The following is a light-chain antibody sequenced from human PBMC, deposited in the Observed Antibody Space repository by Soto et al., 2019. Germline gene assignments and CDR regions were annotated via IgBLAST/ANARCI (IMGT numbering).Light chain of an antibody. CDR3: QSFDSTLNAYV. CDR1: RSNIGTGYV. J-gene: IGLJ1*01. V-gene: IGLV1-40*01. CDR2: DNN. Sequence: QSVLTQPPSVSGAPGQRVSIPCTGSRSNIGTGYVVHWYQQLPGTAPKLLIYDNNNRPSGVPDRFSGSKSDTSASLAITGLQAEDEADYYCQSFDSTLNAYVFGPGTKLTVL.